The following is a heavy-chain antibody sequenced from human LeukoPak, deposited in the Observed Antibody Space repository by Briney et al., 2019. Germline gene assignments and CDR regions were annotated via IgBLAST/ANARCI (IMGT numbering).Heavy chain of an antibody. CDR2: MFYSGTS. J-gene: IGHJ5*02. Sequence: PSETLSLTCTVSGGSIFSSTSYWGWIRQPPGKGLEWIGSMFYSGTSYYNPSLKSRVTISIDTSKNQLSLRLSSVTAADTAVYYCARVVPAALGDWFDPWGQGTLVTVSS. CDR3: ARVVPAALGDWFDP. V-gene: IGHV4-39*07. D-gene: IGHD2-2*01. CDR1: GGSIFSSTSY.